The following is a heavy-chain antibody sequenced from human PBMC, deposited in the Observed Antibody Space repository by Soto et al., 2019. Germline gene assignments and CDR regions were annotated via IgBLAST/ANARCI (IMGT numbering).Heavy chain of an antibody. V-gene: IGHV3-33*01. J-gene: IGHJ6*03. Sequence: GGSLRLSCAASGFTFSSYGMHWVRQAPGKGLEWVAVIWYDGSNKYYADSVKGRFTISRDNSKNTLYLQMNSLRAEDTAVYYCAREGGGSGSYYGYYYYYMDVWGKGTTVTVSS. D-gene: IGHD3-10*01. CDR2: IWYDGSNK. CDR3: AREGGGSGSYYGYYYYYMDV. CDR1: GFTFSSYG.